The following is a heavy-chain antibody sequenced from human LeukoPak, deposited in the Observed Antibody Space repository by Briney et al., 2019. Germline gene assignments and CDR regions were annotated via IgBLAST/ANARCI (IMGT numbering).Heavy chain of an antibody. V-gene: IGHV4-38-2*02. CDR2: IYHSGST. J-gene: IGHJ4*02. CDR1: GYSISSGYY. Sequence: PSETLSLTCTVSGYSISSGYYWGWIRQPPGKGLEWIGSIYHSGSTNYNQSLKSRVTISVDTSKNQFSLKLSSVTAADTAVYYCARGRRVGNTGYYFDYWGLGTLVTVSS. D-gene: IGHD1-26*01. CDR3: ARGRRVGNTGYYFDY.